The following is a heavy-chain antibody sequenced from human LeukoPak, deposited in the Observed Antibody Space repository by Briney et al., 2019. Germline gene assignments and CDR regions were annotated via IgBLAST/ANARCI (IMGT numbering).Heavy chain of an antibody. CDR2: IYYSGST. CDR1: GGSISSYY. V-gene: IGHV4-59*03. Sequence: SETLSLTCTVSGGSISSYYWSWIRQPPGKGLKWIGYIYYSGSTNYNPSLKSRVTISVDTSKNQFSLKLSSVTAADTAVYYCAKYNGGDSSGRNWFDPWGQGTLVTVSS. CDR3: AKYNGGDSSGRNWFDP. D-gene: IGHD3-22*01. J-gene: IGHJ5*02.